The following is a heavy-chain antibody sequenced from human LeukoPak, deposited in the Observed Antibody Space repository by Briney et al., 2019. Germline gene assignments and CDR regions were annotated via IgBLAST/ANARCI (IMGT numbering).Heavy chain of an antibody. J-gene: IGHJ6*02. V-gene: IGHV3-48*03. CDR3: ARPTSIIPASNVYYYYYAMDV. Sequence: GGSLRLSCAASGFTFSSYDMNWVRQAPGKGLEWVSYISSSGSTIYYADSVKGRFTISRDNAKNSLYLQMNSLRAEDTAVYYCARPTSIIPASNVYYYYYAMDVWGQGTTVTVSS. D-gene: IGHD2-2*01. CDR1: GFTFSSYD. CDR2: ISSSGSTI.